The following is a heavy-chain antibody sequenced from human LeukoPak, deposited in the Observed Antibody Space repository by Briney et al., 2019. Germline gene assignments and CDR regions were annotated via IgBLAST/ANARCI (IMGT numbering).Heavy chain of an antibody. J-gene: IGHJ4*02. CDR3: ARGVVVTAMGVYFDY. D-gene: IGHD2-21*02. CDR2: INTYNGKT. Sequence: GASVKVSCKASGYTFTSYGISWVRQAPGQGLEWMGWINTYNGKTNYAQKLQGRVTMTTDTSTSTAYMELRSLRSEDTAVYYCARGVVVTAMGVYFDYWGQGTLVTVSS. V-gene: IGHV1-18*01. CDR1: GYTFTSYG.